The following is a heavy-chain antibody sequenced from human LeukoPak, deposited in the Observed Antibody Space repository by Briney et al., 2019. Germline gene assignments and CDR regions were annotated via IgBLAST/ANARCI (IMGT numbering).Heavy chain of an antibody. CDR3: ARILWLNVVLVPADY. CDR2: ISSSTSYI. V-gene: IGHV3-21*04. J-gene: IGHJ3*01. CDR1: GFTFSTYN. Sequence: GGSLRLSCAASGFTFSTYNMNWVRQAPGKGLEWVSSISSSTSYIYYADSVRGRFTISRDNSRTTVFLQINSLRGDDTAVYFCARILWLNVVLVPADYWGQGTMVIVSS. D-gene: IGHD6-19*01.